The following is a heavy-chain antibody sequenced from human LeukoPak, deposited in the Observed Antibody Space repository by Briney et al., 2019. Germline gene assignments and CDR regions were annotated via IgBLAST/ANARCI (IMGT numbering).Heavy chain of an antibody. CDR3: AELGITMIGGV. CDR2: INWNGGST. J-gene: IGHJ6*04. D-gene: IGHD3-10*02. V-gene: IGHV3-20*04. Sequence: PGGSLRLSCAASGFTFDAYGMSWVRHAPGKGLEWVSGINWNGGSTGYADSVKGRFTISRDNAKNSLYLQMNSLRAEDTALYYCAELGITMIGGVWGKGTTVTISS. CDR1: GFTFDAYG.